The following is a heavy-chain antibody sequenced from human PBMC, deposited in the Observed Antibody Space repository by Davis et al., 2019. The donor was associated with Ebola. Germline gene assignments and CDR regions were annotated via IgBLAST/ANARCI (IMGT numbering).Heavy chain of an antibody. J-gene: IGHJ6*03. V-gene: IGHV3-49*03. Sequence: GGSLRLSCTASGFTFGDYAMSWFRQAPGKGLEWVGFIRSKAYGGTTEYAASVKGRFTISRDDSKSIAYLQMNSLKTEDTAVYYCTTDHPDIVVVPAAWGDGYYYYYYYMDVWGKGTTVTVSS. CDR1: GFTFGDYA. CDR2: IRSKAYGGTT. D-gene: IGHD2-2*01. CDR3: TTDHPDIVVVPAAWGDGYYYYYYYMDV.